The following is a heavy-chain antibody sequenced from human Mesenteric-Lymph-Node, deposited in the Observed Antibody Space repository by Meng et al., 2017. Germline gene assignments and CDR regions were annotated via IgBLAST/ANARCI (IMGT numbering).Heavy chain of an antibody. CDR1: GFIFSDYG. CDR3: AKGVLTVTTAIDY. Sequence: SLKTSCAASGFIFSDYGMHWVRQAPGKGLEWVAVIWYDGSNKYYADSVKGRYTISSDNSKNTLYLLMNSLSAEDTAVYYCAKGVLTVTTAIDYWGQGTLVTVSS. J-gene: IGHJ4*02. V-gene: IGHV3-33*06. D-gene: IGHD4-17*01. CDR2: IWYDGSNK.